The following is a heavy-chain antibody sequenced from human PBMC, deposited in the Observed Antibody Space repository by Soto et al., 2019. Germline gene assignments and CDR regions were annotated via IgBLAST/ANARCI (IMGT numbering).Heavy chain of an antibody. J-gene: IGHJ3*02. CDR1: GGTFSSYA. CDR3: ARDQDILTGPGAFDI. V-gene: IGHV1-69*13. Sequence: SVKVSCKASGGTFSSYAIRWVRQAPGQGLEWMGGIIPIFGTANYAQKFQGRVTITADESTSTAYMELSSLRSEDTAVYYCARDQDILTGPGAFDIWGQGTMVTV. CDR2: IIPIFGTA. D-gene: IGHD3-9*01.